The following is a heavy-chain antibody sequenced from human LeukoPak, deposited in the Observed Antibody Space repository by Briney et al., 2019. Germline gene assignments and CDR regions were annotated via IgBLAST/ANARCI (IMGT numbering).Heavy chain of an antibody. Sequence: GGSLRLSCAASGFTFSSYAMHWVRQAPGKGLEWVAVISYDGGNKYYADSVKGRFTISRDNSKNTLYLQMNSLRAEDTAVYYCAKCREGKWLPFDYWGQGTLVTVSS. CDR3: AKCREGKWLPFDY. CDR2: ISYDGGNK. V-gene: IGHV3-30-3*02. D-gene: IGHD3-22*01. CDR1: GFTFSSYA. J-gene: IGHJ4*02.